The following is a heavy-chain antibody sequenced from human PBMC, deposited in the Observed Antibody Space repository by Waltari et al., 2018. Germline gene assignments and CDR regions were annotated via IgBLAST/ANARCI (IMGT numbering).Heavy chain of an antibody. CDR2: RNPNKGNT. D-gene: IGHD5-18*01. J-gene: IGHJ3*02. CDR1: GYSFTRPD. CDR3: VRGYSHDRDGAFDI. V-gene: IGHV1-8*01. Sequence: VQLVQSGGGVEKPGASAKVSCKASGYSFTRPDINWVRQTTGQGLEWMGWRNPNKGNTGYAQKFQCRVTMTRETSITTAYMELSSLRSEDAAIYYCVRGYSHDRDGAFDIWGQGTEVTVSS.